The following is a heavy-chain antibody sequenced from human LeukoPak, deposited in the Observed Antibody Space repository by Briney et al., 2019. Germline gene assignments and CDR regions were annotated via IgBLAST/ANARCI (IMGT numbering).Heavy chain of an antibody. J-gene: IGHJ4*02. CDR1: GCTFSSYT. V-gene: IGHV3-23*01. CDR3: AKDGGLWVSAHWGDS. D-gene: IGHD7-27*01. CDR2: ITTSDGNT. Sequence: GGSLRLSCAASGCTFSSYTMSWVRQAPGKGLEWVSTITTSDGNTYYADSVKGRFTVSRDNSKNTLFLQMNSLRAEDTAVYYCAKDGGLWVSAHWGDSWGRGTLVTVSS.